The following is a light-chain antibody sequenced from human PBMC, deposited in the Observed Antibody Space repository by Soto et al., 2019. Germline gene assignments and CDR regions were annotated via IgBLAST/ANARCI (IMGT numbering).Light chain of an antibody. J-gene: IGKJ4*01. Sequence: EIVMTQSPATLSVSPGERATLSCRASQSVSSNLAWYQQKPGQAPRLLIYGASTRATGIPARFSGSGSGTEFTRTISSLQSEYFAVYYCQQYNNWPPLTFGGGTKVEIK. CDR2: GAS. V-gene: IGKV3-15*01. CDR1: QSVSSN. CDR3: QQYNNWPPLT.